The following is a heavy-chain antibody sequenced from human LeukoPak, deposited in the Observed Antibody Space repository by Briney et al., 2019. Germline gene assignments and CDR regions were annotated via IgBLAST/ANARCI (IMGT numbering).Heavy chain of an antibody. CDR2: ISSSSSYI. CDR1: GFTFSSYS. CDR3: ASVGVTSFDY. D-gene: IGHD2-21*02. J-gene: IGHJ4*02. V-gene: IGHV3-21*01. Sequence: PGGSLRLSCAASGFTFSSYSMNWVRQAPGKGLEWVSSISSSSSYIYYADSVTGRFTISRDNAKNSLYLQMNSLRAEDTAVYYCASVGVTSFDYWGQGTLVTVSS.